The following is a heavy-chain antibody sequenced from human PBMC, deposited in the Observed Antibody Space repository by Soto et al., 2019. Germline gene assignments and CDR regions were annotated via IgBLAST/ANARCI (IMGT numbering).Heavy chain of an antibody. D-gene: IGHD1-1*01. V-gene: IGHV4-59*01. CDR3: ARDRGMATTSSWFFDL. CDR1: GGSIGSYY. Sequence: QVQLQESGPGLVKPSETLSLTCTVSGGSIGSYYWSWIRQPPGKGLEWIGYIYYSGSNDYHPSLKRRVTISVDTSKDQFSLKITSVTAADTAVYYCARDRGMATTSSWFFDLWVRGTLVTVSS. J-gene: IGHJ2*01. CDR2: IYYSGSN.